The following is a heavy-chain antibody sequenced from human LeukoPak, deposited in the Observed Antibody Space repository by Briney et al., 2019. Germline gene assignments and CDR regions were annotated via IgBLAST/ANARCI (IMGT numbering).Heavy chain of an antibody. V-gene: IGHV3-30-3*01. CDR3: ARDLLDGDYGNYYGMDV. Sequence: GGSLRLSCAASGFTFSSYAMHWVRQAPGKGLEWVAVISYDGSNKYYADSVKGRFTISRDNSKNTLYLQMNSLRAEDSAVCYCARDLLDGDYGNYYGMDVWGQGTTVTVSS. CDR2: ISYDGSNK. CDR1: GFTFSSYA. J-gene: IGHJ6*02. D-gene: IGHD4-17*01.